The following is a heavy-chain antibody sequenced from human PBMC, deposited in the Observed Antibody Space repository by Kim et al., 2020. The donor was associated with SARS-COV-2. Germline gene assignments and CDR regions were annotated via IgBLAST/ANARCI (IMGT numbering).Heavy chain of an antibody. CDR3: ARVSTSRGFGLDV. V-gene: IGHV3-11*01. D-gene: IGHD2-2*01. CDR1: GFTFSDYY. Sequence: GGSLRLSCEASGFTFSDYYMTWIRQAPGKGLEWVSSITSTGSTIYYADSLKGRFTISRDNARNSLDLEMNSLRADDTAVYYCARVSTSRGFGLDVWGQGTSVTVPS. J-gene: IGHJ6*02. CDR2: ITSTGSTI.